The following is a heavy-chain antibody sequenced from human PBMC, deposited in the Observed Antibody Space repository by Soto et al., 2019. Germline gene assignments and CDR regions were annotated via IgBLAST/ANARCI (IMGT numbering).Heavy chain of an antibody. CDR2: ITWDGGKT. V-gene: IGHV3-43*01. J-gene: IGHJ4*02. CDR1: GFSFENYN. Sequence: GGSLRLSCAASGFSFENYNMFWVRQAPGKGLECVSLITWDGGKTCYADSVKGRFTISRDNSKNSLYLQMNSLRTEDTALYYCVKDNSGSIDHWGQGTLVTVSS. CDR3: VKDNSGSIDH. D-gene: IGHD6-19*01.